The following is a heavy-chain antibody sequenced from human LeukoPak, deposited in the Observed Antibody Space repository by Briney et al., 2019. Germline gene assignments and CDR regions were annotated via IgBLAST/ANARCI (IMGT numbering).Heavy chain of an antibody. CDR2: INPSGGST. D-gene: IGHD2-2*01. CDR1: GYSFTNYY. J-gene: IGHJ4*02. V-gene: IGHV1-46*01. CDR3: ARYCSSTSCYEEIFDY. Sequence: ASVKVSCKASGYSFTNYYMHWARQAPGQGLEWMGVINPSGGSTSYARKFQGRVTMTRDTFTSTVYMELSSLRSEDTAVYYCARYCSSTSCYEEIFDYWGQGTLVTVSS.